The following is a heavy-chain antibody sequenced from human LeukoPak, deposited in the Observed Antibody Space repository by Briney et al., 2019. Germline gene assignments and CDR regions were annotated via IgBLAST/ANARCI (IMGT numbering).Heavy chain of an antibody. CDR1: GFTFRSYA. Sequence: GSLRVSCAASGFTFRSYAMSWVRQAPGKGLEWIGEINHSGSTNYNPSLKSRVTISVDTSKNQFSLKLSSVTAADTAVYYCARGARYCSSTSCYVYWFDPWGQGTLVTVSS. CDR3: ARGARYCSSTSCYVYWFDP. D-gene: IGHD2-2*01. CDR2: INHSGST. J-gene: IGHJ5*02. V-gene: IGHV4-34*01.